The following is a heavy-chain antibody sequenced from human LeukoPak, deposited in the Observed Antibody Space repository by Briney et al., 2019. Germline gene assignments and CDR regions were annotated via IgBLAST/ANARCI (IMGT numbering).Heavy chain of an antibody. J-gene: IGHJ4*02. CDR3: ARGRFWSGYQYFDY. Sequence: SETLSLTCAVYGGSFSGYYWSWIRQPLGKGLEWIGEINHSGSTNYNPSLKSRVTISVDTSKNQFSLKLSSVTAADTAVYYCARGRFWSGYQYFDYWGQGTLVTVSS. V-gene: IGHV4-34*01. D-gene: IGHD3-3*01. CDR2: INHSGST. CDR1: GGSFSGYY.